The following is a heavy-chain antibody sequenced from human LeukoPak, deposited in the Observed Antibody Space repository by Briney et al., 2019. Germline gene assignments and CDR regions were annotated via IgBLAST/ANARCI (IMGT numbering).Heavy chain of an antibody. CDR1: GFTFSSYW. Sequence: GGSLRLSCAASGFTFSSYWMSWVRQAPEKGLEWVATIKLDGSEKYYVDSMKGRLTISRDNAKNSLYLQMNSLRAEDTAVYYCARDYKYAFDNWGQGTLVTVSS. D-gene: IGHD5-24*01. CDR2: IKLDGSEK. CDR3: ARDYKYAFDN. J-gene: IGHJ4*02. V-gene: IGHV3-7*01.